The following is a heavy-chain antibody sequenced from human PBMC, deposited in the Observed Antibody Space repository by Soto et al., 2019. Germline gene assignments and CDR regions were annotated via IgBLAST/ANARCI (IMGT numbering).Heavy chain of an antibody. CDR1: GYTFTSYA. J-gene: IGHJ4*02. V-gene: IGHV1-3*01. D-gene: IGHD6-19*01. CDR2: INAGNGNT. CDR3: ARVGEVVAVAGPDY. Sequence: QVQLVQSGAEVKKPGASVKVSCKASGYTFTSYAMHWVRQAPGQRLEWMGWINAGNGNTKYSQKFQGRVTITRDTSASTAYMELSSLRSEDTAVYYCARVGEVVAVAGPDYWGQGTLVTVSS.